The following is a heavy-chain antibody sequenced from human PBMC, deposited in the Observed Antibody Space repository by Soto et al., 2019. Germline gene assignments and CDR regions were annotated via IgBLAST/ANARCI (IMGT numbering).Heavy chain of an antibody. CDR2: IYWDDDK. Sequence: QITLKESGPTLVKPTQTLTLTCTFSGFSLSTSGVGVGWIRQPPGKALEWLALIYWDDDKRYSPSLKSRLTIAKHPTNNQVVLTMTNMDPVDTATYYCAHRRRGSYFDSWGQGTLVTVSS. V-gene: IGHV2-5*02. D-gene: IGHD3-16*01. CDR1: GFSLSTSGVG. J-gene: IGHJ4*02. CDR3: AHRRRGSYFDS.